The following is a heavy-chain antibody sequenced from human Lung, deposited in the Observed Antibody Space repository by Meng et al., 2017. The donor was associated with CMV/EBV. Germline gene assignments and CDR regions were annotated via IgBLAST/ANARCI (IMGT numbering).Heavy chain of an antibody. CDR2: ISGRGGST. CDR3: AIDFWSGYYLSDFDY. J-gene: IGHJ4*02. D-gene: IGHD3-3*01. Sequence: GEXXKISCAASGFTFSSYAMSWVRQAPGKGLEWVSTISGRGGSTYYADSVKGRFTISRDNSKNTLYLQMNSLRAEDTAVYYCAIDFWSGYYLSDFDYWGQGTLVTVSS. CDR1: GFTFSSYA. V-gene: IGHV3-23*01.